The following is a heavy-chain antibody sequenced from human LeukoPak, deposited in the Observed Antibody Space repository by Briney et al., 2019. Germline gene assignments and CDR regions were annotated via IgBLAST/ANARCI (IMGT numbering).Heavy chain of an antibody. J-gene: IGHJ4*02. V-gene: IGHV3-48*03. Sequence: GGSLRLSCTASGFTFSSYEMNWVRQAPGKGLEWVSYISSSGSSRYYADSVKGRFTISRDNAKNSLYLQMNSLRAEDTAVYYCEKDGTTLLDYWGQGTLVTVSS. CDR1: GFTFSSYE. CDR3: EKDGTTLLDY. D-gene: IGHD4-17*01. CDR2: ISSSGSSR.